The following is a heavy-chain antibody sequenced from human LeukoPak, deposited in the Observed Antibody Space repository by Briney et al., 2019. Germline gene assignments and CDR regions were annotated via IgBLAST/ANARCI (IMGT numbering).Heavy chain of an antibody. J-gene: IGHJ1*01. D-gene: IGHD2-2*01. Sequence: GESLKISCKGSGYSFTSYWISWVRQLPGKGLEWMGRIDPSDYYTNYSPSFQGHVTISADKSISTAYLQWSSLKASDTALYYCARYDIVVVPAALEYFQHWGQGTLVTVSS. V-gene: IGHV5-10-1*01. CDR2: IDPSDYYT. CDR3: ARYDIVVVPAALEYFQH. CDR1: GYSFTSYW.